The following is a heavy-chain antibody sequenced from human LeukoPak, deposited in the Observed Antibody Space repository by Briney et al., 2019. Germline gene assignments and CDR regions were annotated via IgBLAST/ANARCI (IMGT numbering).Heavy chain of an antibody. CDR2: ISSSSSYI. J-gene: IGHJ4*02. D-gene: IGHD3-22*01. CDR3: ARDLRSNNYYDSSGYHDY. V-gene: IGHV3-21*01. CDR1: GFTFDDYA. Sequence: PGRSLRLSCAASGFTFDDYAMHWVRQAPGKGLEWVSSISSSSSYIYYADSVKGRFTISRDNAKNSLYLQMNSLRAEDTAVYYCARDLRSNNYYDSSGYHDYWGQGTLVTVSS.